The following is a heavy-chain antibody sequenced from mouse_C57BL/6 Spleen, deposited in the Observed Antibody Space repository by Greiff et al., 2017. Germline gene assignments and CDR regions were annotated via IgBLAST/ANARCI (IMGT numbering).Heavy chain of an antibody. Sequence: EVQLVESGGGLVQPKGSLKLSCAASGFSFNTYAMNWVRQAPGKGLEWVARIRSKSNNYATYYADSVKARFTTSRDDSESMLYLQMNNLKTEDTAMYCCGRHGGSYAMDYWGQGTSVTVSS. V-gene: IGHV10-1*01. CDR1: GFSFNTYA. J-gene: IGHJ4*01. CDR3: GRHGGSYAMDY. CDR2: IRSKSNNYAT. D-gene: IGHD3-1*01.